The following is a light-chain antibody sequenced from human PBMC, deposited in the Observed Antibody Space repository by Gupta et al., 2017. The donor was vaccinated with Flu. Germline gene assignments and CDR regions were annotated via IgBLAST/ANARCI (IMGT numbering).Light chain of an antibody. V-gene: IGLV7-46*01. J-gene: IGLJ3*02. CDR2: DTS. Sequence: STGAVTSGHYPYWFQQTPGQAPKTLISDTSKKHSWTPARFSGSLLGGKAALTLSGAQPEDEAEYYCLLYYGGARVFGEGTKLTVL. CDR3: LLYYGGARV. CDR1: TGAVTSGHY.